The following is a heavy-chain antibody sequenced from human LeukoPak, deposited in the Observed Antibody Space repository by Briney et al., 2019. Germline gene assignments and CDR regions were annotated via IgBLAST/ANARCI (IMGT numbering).Heavy chain of an antibody. D-gene: IGHD2-15*01. CDR1: GFTFSSYA. V-gene: IGHV3-23*01. Sequence: PGGSLRLSCAASGFTFSSYAMSWVRQALGKGLEWVSAISGTGGSTYYADSVKGRFTVSRDNSKNTVYLQMNSLRAEDTAVYYCAKGYCSGGSCYPHAFDIWGQGTMVTVSS. CDR2: ISGTGGST. J-gene: IGHJ3*02. CDR3: AKGYCSGGSCYPHAFDI.